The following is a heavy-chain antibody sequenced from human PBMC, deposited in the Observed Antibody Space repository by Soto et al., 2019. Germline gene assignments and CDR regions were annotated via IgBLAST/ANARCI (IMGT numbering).Heavy chain of an antibody. CDR1: GFTFSDYY. CDR3: AKMSSENYYDPVFS. Sequence: QVQLVESGGGLVQTSGSLRIACVASGFTFSDYYMSWVRQAPGKGLEWVSYISGSGNTIYYADSVKGRFTISRDNAKNSVYLQMNSLRAEDTALYFCAKMSSENYYDPVFSWGQGTLVTVSS. J-gene: IGHJ4*02. V-gene: IGHV3-11*01. CDR2: ISGSGNTI. D-gene: IGHD3-22*01.